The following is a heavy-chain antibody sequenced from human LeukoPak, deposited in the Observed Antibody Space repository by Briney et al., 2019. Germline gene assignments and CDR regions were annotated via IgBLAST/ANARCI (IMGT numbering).Heavy chain of an antibody. V-gene: IGHV4-59*01. D-gene: IGHD3-22*01. CDR3: VRARGYFVPDS. CDR1: GDSFTKYY. J-gene: IGHJ4*02. Sequence: PSETLSLTCTVSGDSFTKYYWNWIRQAPGKGLEWIGYVSGSGSTKYNPSLKSRGSMSADTSKNQLSLQLTSLSAADTAVYYCVRARGYFVPDSWGPGTLVTVSS. CDR2: VSGSGST.